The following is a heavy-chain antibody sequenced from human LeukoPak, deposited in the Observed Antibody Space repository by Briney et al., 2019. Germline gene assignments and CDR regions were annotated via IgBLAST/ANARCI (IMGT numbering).Heavy chain of an antibody. J-gene: IGHJ4*02. CDR2: INHSGST. Sequence: PGGSLRLSCAASGFTFSSYAMSWIRQPPGKGLEWIGEINHSGSTSYTPSPKRRVTISVDTSKNQFSLKLSSVTAADTAVYYCARVYCSSTSCYAARATRGLGYFDYWGQGTLVTVSS. CDR3: ARVYCSSTSCYAARATRGLGYFDY. V-gene: IGHV4-34*01. D-gene: IGHD2-2*01. CDR1: GFTFSSYA.